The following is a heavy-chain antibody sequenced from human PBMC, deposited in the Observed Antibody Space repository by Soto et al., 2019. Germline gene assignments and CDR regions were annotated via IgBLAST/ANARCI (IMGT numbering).Heavy chain of an antibody. CDR3: AKDTAMADYYYYGMDV. D-gene: IGHD5-18*01. CDR1: GFTFSSYA. V-gene: IGHV3-23*01. CDR2: ISGSGGST. Sequence: EVQLLESGGGLVQPGGSLRLSCAASGFTFSSYAMSWVRQAPGKGLEWVSAISGSGGSTYYADSVKGRFTISRDNSKNTLYLQMNSLRAEDTAVYYCAKDTAMADYYYYGMDVWSQGTTVTVSS. J-gene: IGHJ6*02.